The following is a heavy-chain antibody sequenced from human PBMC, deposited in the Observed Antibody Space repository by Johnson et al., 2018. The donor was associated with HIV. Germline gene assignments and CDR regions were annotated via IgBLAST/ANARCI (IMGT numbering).Heavy chain of an antibody. CDR1: GFTVSSNY. D-gene: IGHD3-22*01. CDR2: IYSGGST. V-gene: IGHV3-66*01. Sequence: VQLVESGGGLVQPGGSLRLSCAASGFTVSSNYMSWVRQAPGKGLEWVSVIYSGGSTYYADSVKGRFTISRDNSKNTLYLQMNSLRAEDTAVYYCARVTYYYDTQAFDFWGQGTMVTVSS. J-gene: IGHJ3*01. CDR3: ARVTYYYDTQAFDF.